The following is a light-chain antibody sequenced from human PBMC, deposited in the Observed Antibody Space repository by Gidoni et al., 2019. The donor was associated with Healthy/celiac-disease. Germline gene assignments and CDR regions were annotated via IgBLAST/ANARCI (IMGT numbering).Light chain of an antibody. CDR1: QSISSS. Sequence: ELVMTQSPATLSVSPGERATLTCRASQSISSSLAWYQQKPGQAPRLLIYGASTRATGIPAKFSGSGSGTEFTLTISSLQSEDFAVYYCQQYNIWPPWTFGQGTKVEIK. J-gene: IGKJ1*01. CDR2: GAS. CDR3: QQYNIWPPWT. V-gene: IGKV3-15*01.